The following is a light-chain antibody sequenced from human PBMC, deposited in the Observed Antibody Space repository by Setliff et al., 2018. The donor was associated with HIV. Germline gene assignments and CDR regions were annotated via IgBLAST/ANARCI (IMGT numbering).Light chain of an antibody. Sequence: QSALTQPASVSGSPGQSITISCTGTSSDVGAYNFVSWYQQYPGKAPKLIIYDANKRPSGVPDRFSASKSGNTASLTISGLQAEDEADYYCSYAGKFTWVLGGGTKVTVL. V-gene: IGLV2-14*03. CDR3: CSYAGKFTWV. CDR1: SSDVGAYNF. CDR2: DAN. J-gene: IGLJ3*02.